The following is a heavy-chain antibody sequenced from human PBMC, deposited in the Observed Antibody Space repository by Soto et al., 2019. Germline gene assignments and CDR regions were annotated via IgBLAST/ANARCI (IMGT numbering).Heavy chain of an antibody. D-gene: IGHD6-13*01. V-gene: IGHV1-2*04. CDR1: GYTFTGYY. CDR3: ARDSQQLDGGYYFDY. Sequence: GASVKVSCKASGYTFTGYYMHWVRQAPGQGLEWMGWINPNSGGTNYAQKFQGWVTMTRDTSISTAYMELSRLRSDDTAVYYCARDSQQLDGGYYFDYWGQGTLVTVSS. CDR2: INPNSGGT. J-gene: IGHJ4*02.